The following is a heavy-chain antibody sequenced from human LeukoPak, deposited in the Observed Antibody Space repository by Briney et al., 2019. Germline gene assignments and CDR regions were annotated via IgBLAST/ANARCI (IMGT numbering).Heavy chain of an antibody. CDR3: VRDHGDYYFDY. Sequence: GGSLRLSCAASGFTFSSYWMHGVRQGPGKGLVWVSRIKSDGTSTNYADSVKGRFTISRDNAKNTLYLQMNSLGVEDTAVYYCVRDHGDYYFDYWGQGTLVTVSS. J-gene: IGHJ4*02. CDR1: GFTFSSYW. CDR2: IKSDGTST. V-gene: IGHV3-74*01. D-gene: IGHD4-17*01.